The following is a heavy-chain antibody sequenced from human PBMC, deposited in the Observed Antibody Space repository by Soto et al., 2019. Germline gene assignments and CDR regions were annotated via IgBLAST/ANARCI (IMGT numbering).Heavy chain of an antibody. D-gene: IGHD3-10*01. V-gene: IGHV4-59*01. CDR3: ARGTYGSGSYYKTSEFDY. CDR2: IYYSGST. J-gene: IGHJ4*02. Sequence: SETLSLTCTVSGGSISSYDWSWIRQPPGKGLEWTGYIYYSGSTNYNPSLKSRVTISVDTSKNQFSLKLSSVTAADTAVYYCARGTYGSGSYYKTSEFDYWGQGTLVTVSS. CDR1: GGSISSYD.